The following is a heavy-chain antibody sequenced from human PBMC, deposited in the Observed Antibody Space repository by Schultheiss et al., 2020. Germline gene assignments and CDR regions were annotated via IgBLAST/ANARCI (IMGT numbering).Heavy chain of an antibody. V-gene: IGHV3-30*04. CDR3: AKNRAAPVTTQFDY. CDR1: GFTFSSYA. Sequence: GGSLRLSCEASGFTFSSYAMHWVRQAPGKGLEWVAVISYDGSNKYYADSVKGRFTISRDNSRDTLYLQMNSLRAEDTAVYYCAKNRAAPVTTQFDYWGQGTLVTVSS. D-gene: IGHD4-17*01. CDR2: ISYDGSNK. J-gene: IGHJ4*02.